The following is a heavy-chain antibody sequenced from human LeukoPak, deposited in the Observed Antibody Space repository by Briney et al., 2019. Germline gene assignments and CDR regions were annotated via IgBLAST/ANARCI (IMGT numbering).Heavy chain of an antibody. V-gene: IGHV3-15*01. J-gene: IGHJ4*02. CDR1: GFTFSNAW. Sequence: GGSLTLSCAASGFTFSNAWMSWVRQAPGKGLEWVGRIKSKTDGGTTDYAAPVKGRFTISRDDSKNTLYLQMNSLKTEDTAVYYCTTGSPLITMIVALEGGEALDWGQGTLVTVSS. CDR3: TTGSPLITMIVALEGGEALD. D-gene: IGHD3-22*01. CDR2: IKSKTDGGTT.